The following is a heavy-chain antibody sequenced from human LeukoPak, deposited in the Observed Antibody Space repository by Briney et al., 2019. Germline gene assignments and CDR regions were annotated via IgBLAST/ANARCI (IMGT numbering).Heavy chain of an antibody. CDR1: GFTFSRSS. J-gene: IGHJ4*02. D-gene: IGHD3-16*01. V-gene: IGHV3-48*01. CDR3: ARVSPIGAVSSYFDY. Sequence: GGSLRLSCAASGFTFSRSSMNWVRQAPGKGLDWVSYISSSSSTIYYADSVKGRFTISRDNAKNSLYLQMNSLRAEDTAVYYCARVSPIGAVSSYFDYWGQGTLVTVSS. CDR2: ISSSSSTI.